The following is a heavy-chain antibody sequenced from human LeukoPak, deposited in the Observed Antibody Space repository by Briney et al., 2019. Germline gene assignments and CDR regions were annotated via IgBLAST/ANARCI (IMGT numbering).Heavy chain of an antibody. D-gene: IGHD6-19*01. J-gene: IGHJ4*02. CDR3: ARGDSGWYLGLGFDY. V-gene: IGHV4-38-2*02. Sequence: SETLSLTFTVSRYSISSGFYWGWIRQPPGKGLEWIGSIYSTGSTFYNPSLKSRVTISIDTSKNQVSLRLRSVTAADTAVYYCARGDSGWYLGLGFDYWGQGTLVTVSS. CDR1: RYSISSGFY. CDR2: IYSTGST.